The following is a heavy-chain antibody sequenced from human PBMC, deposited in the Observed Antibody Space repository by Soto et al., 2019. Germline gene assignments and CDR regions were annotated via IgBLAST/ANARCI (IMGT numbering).Heavy chain of an antibody. CDR1: GYTFTSYY. Sequence: QVQLVQSGAEVKKPGASVKVSCKASGYTFTSYYMHWVRQAPGQGLEWMGIINPSGGSSYAQKFQGRVNMTRDTSTSTVYMELSSVTSEDTAVYYCARYRIPPKGATGYSYCDLWGRGTLVTVSS. V-gene: IGHV1-46*03. J-gene: IGHJ2*01. CDR2: INPSGGS. D-gene: IGHD1-1*01. CDR3: ARYRIPPKGATGYSYCDL.